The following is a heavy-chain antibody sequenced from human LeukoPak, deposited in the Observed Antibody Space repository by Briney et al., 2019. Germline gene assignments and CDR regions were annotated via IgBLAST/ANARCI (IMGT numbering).Heavy chain of an antibody. V-gene: IGHV3-7*01. Sequence: GGSLRLSCAASGFIFSDYWMSWVRQAPGKGLEWVATLWPAGGTVYYMDSVQGRFTISRDNAKNSQYLQMKSLRVEDTAVYYCARLLGSVTTYDYWGQGTLVTVSS. J-gene: IGHJ4*02. D-gene: IGHD3-10*01. CDR1: GFIFSDYW. CDR3: ARLLGSVTTYDY. CDR2: LWPAGGTV.